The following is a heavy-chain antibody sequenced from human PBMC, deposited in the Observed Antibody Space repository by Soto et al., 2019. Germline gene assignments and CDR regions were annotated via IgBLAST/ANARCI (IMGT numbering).Heavy chain of an antibody. CDR2: ISPHTGST. D-gene: IGHD3-22*01. CDR3: ARGSHMVINPSLYAMDV. Sequence: QAHLAQSGAEVKKPGASMKVSCKASGYTFNRFFMHWVRQAPGSGLQWMGWISPHTGSTRYAPTFRGRVTMTRDTSVSTVYMELSGVTSDDTAVYYCARGSHMVINPSLYAMDVWGQGTTVTVS. V-gene: IGHV1-2*02. J-gene: IGHJ6*02. CDR1: GYTFNRFF.